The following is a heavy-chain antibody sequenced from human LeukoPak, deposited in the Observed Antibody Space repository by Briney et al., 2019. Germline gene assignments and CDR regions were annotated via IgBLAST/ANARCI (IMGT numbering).Heavy chain of an antibody. D-gene: IGHD1-1*01. J-gene: IGHJ4*02. Sequence: GASVKVSCKASGYTFTGYYMHWVRQSPGQGLEWMGWINPNSGGTNYAQKFQGRVTMTRDTSISTAYMELSRLRSDDTAVYYWARDLSKVQLERRSYWGQGTLVTVSS. CDR3: ARDLSKVQLERRSY. CDR1: GYTFTGYY. CDR2: INPNSGGT. V-gene: IGHV1-2*02.